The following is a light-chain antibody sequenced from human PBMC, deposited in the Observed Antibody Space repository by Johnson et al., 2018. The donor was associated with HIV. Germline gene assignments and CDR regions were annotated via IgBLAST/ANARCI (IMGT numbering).Light chain of an antibody. CDR2: DNN. J-gene: IGLJ1*01. CDR1: SSNIGNNY. V-gene: IGLV1-51*01. CDR3: GTWDSRLSAYV. Sequence: VLTQPPSVSAAPGQKVTISCSGSSSNIGNNYVSWYQQLPGTAPKLLIYDNNKRPSGIPDRFSGSKSGTSATLGITGLQTGDEADYYCGTWDSRLSAYVFVTGTKVTVL.